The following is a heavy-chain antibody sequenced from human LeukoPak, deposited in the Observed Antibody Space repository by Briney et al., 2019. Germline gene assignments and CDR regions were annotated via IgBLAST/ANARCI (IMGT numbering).Heavy chain of an antibody. CDR2: INHSGST. Sequence: PSETLSLTCAVYGGSFSGYYWSWIRQPPGKGLEWIGEINHSGSTNYNPSLKSRVTISVDTSKNQFSLKLSSVTAADTAVYYCAKSITMVRGVHDYWGQGTLVTVFS. J-gene: IGHJ4*02. CDR3: AKSITMVRGVHDY. CDR1: GGSFSGYY. D-gene: IGHD3-10*01. V-gene: IGHV4-34*01.